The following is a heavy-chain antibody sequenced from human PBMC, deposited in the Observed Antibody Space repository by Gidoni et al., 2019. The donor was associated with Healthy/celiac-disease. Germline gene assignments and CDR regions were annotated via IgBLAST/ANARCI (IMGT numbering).Heavy chain of an antibody. CDR2: IYHSGST. D-gene: IGHD4-17*01. CDR3: ARTPHGDPIGYYYYGMDV. J-gene: IGHJ6*02. CDR1: GGSISRSNW. Sequence: QVQLQESGPGLVKPSGTLSLTCAVSGGSISRSNWWSWVRQPPGKGLEWIGEIYHSGSTNYNPSLKSRVTISVDKSKNQFSLKLSSVTAADTAVYYCARTPHGDPIGYYYYGMDVWGQGTTVTVSS. V-gene: IGHV4-4*02.